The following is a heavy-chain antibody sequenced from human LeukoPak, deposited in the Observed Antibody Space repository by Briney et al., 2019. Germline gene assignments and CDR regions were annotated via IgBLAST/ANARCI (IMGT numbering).Heavy chain of an antibody. J-gene: IGHJ4*02. V-gene: IGHV3-72*01. CDR1: GFTLSDHN. CDR3: ARAPSGLDY. CDR2: TTNKAHSYTT. Sequence: GGSLRLSCAVSGFTLSDHNMDWVRQAPGKGLEWVGRTTNKAHSYTTEYAASVKGRFTISRDDSQNSLYLQMNSLKTEDTAVYYCARAPSGLDYWGQGILVSVSS. D-gene: IGHD2-15*01.